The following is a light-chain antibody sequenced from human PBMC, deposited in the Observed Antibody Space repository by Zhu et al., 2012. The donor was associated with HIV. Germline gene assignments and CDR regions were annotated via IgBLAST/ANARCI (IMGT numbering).Light chain of an antibody. CDR1: QSISTW. CDR2: KAS. J-gene: IGKJ1*01. V-gene: IGKV1-5*03. Sequence: DIQMTQSPSTLSASVGDRVTITCRASQSISTWLAWYQQKPGKAPKLLIYKASTLERGVPSRFSGSTSATDFILTITNLQPDDFATYYCQQYYSYVTFGQGTKVEI. CDR3: QQYYSYVT.